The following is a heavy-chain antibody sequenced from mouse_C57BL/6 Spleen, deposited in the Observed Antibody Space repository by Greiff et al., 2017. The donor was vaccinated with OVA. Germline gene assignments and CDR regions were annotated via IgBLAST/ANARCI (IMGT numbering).Heavy chain of an antibody. V-gene: IGHV1-54*01. Sequence: QVQLQQSGAELVRPGTSVKVSCKASGYAFTNYLIEWVKQRPGQGLEWIGVINPGSGGTNYNEKFKGKATLTADKSSSTAYMQLCSLTSEDSAVYCCAKCEDYYGSSYSWFAYWGQGTLVTVSA. J-gene: IGHJ3*01. CDR2: INPGSGGT. CDR3: AKCEDYYGSSYSWFAY. D-gene: IGHD1-1*01. CDR1: GYAFTNYL.